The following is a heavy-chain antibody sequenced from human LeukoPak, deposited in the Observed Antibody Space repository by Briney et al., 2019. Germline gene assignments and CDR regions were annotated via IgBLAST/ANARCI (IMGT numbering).Heavy chain of an antibody. CDR1: GFTFSSYS. CDR3: ARGGGGSYYHLLDY. Sequence: PGGSLRLSCAASGFTFSSYSMNWVRQAPGKGLEWVSSISSSSNYIYYADSVKGRFTISRDNAKNSLYLQMNSLRAEDTAVYYCARGGGGSYYHLLDYWGQGTLVTVSS. V-gene: IGHV3-21*01. J-gene: IGHJ4*02. CDR2: ISSSSNYI. D-gene: IGHD1-26*01.